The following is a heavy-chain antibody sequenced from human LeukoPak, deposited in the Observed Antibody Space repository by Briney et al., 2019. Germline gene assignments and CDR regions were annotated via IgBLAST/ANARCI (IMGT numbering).Heavy chain of an antibody. CDR2: MSSSRDYV. V-gene: IGHV3-21*01. D-gene: IGHD1-26*01. CDR1: GFTFNAYT. J-gene: IGHJ4*02. Sequence: GGPLRLSCGASGFTFNAYTMHWVRQVPGKGLEWVSSMSSSRDYVFYADSVKGRFTIFRDNANQSLDLEMSSLRGEDTAIYYCARGLVGAAFDYWGRGTLVTVSS. CDR3: ARGLVGAAFDY.